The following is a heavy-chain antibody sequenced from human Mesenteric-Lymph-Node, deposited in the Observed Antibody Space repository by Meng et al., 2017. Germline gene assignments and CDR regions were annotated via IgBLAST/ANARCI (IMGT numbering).Heavy chain of an antibody. J-gene: IGHJ6*02. CDR2: FDPEDGET. V-gene: IGHV1-24*01. D-gene: IGHD6-13*01. Sequence: ASVKVSCKVSGYTLTELSMHWVRQAPGKGLEWMGGFDPEDGETIYAQKFQGRVTMTEDTSTDTAYMELSSLRSEDTAVYYCARGPDEYSSSWYKARYGMDVWGQGTTVTVSS. CDR1: GYTLTELS. CDR3: ARGPDEYSSSWYKARYGMDV.